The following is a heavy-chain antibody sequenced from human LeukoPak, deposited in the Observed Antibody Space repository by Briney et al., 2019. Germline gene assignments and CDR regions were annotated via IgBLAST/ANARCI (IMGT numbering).Heavy chain of an antibody. CDR1: GFTFDDYA. Sequence: PGGSLRLSCAASGFTFDDYAVHWVRQAPGKGLEWVSGISWNSGSIGYADSVKGRFTISRDNAKNSLYLQMNSLRAEDTALYYCAKATDLGMVAYLFDYWGQGTLVTVSS. J-gene: IGHJ4*02. V-gene: IGHV3-9*01. CDR3: AKATDLGMVAYLFDY. D-gene: IGHD1-26*01. CDR2: ISWNSGSI.